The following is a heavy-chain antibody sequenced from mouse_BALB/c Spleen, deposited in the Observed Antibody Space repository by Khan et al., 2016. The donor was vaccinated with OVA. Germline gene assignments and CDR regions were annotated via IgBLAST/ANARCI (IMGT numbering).Heavy chain of an antibody. CDR1: GYTFTNYV. J-gene: IGHJ3*01. V-gene: IGHV1S136*01. CDR2: INPYNAGT. D-gene: IGHD4-1*01. CDR3: AREAVSWDFSFPY. Sequence: IQLQQSGPELVEPGASVKMSCKASGYTFTNYVMHWVKQKPGQGLEWIGYINPYNAGTRYNEKFKGKATLTSDISSTTAYLELSSLTSEDSAVYYCAREAVSWDFSFPYWGQGTLVTVSA.